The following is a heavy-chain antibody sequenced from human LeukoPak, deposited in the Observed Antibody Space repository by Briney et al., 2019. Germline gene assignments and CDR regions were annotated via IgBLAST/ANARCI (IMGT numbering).Heavy chain of an antibody. V-gene: IGHV5-51*01. CDR2: IYPGDSDT. Sequence: HGESLKISCKGSGYSFTSYWIGWVRQMPGKGLEWMGIIYPGDSDTRYSPSFQGQVTISADKSISTAYLQWSSLKAPDTAMYYCARPRVGYCSSTSCGVIDIWGQGTMVTVSS. J-gene: IGHJ3*02. CDR1: GYSFTSYW. D-gene: IGHD2-2*01. CDR3: ARPRVGYCSSTSCGVIDI.